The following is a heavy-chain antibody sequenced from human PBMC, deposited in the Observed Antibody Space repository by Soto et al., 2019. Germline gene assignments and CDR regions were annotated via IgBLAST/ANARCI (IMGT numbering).Heavy chain of an antibody. Sequence: ASVKVSCKVSGYTLTELSMHWVRQAPGKGLEWMGGFDPEDGETIYAQKFQGRVTMTEDTSTDTAYMELSSLRSEDTAVYYCATGGYSGYDERPFDYWGQGTLVTVSS. V-gene: IGHV1-24*01. D-gene: IGHD5-12*01. CDR2: FDPEDGET. J-gene: IGHJ4*02. CDR1: GYTLTELS. CDR3: ATGGYSGYDERPFDY.